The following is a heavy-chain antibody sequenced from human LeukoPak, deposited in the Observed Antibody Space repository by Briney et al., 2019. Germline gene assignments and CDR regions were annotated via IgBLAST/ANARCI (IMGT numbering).Heavy chain of an antibody. CDR2: IIPIFGTA. CDR1: GGTFSSYA. D-gene: IGHD3-22*01. Sequence: ASVKVSCKASGGTFSSYAISWVRQAPGQGLEWMGGIIPIFGTANYAQKFQGRVTITVDKSTSTAYMELSSLRSEDTAFYYCARAPLTRYWYESSFDHDTFYYYMDVWGKGTTVTVSS. CDR3: ARAPLTRYWYESSFDHDTFYYYMDV. V-gene: IGHV1-69*06. J-gene: IGHJ6*03.